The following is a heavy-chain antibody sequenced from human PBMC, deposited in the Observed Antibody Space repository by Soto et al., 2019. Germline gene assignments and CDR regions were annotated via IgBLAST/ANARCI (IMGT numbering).Heavy chain of an antibody. CDR1: GFTFSNAW. Sequence: GGSLRLSCAASGFTFSNAWMSWVRQAPGKGLEWVGRIKSKTDGGTTDYAAPVKGRFTISRDDSKNTLYLQMNSLKTEDTAVYYCTTDGIYGDFHYYYYGMDAWGQGTTVTVSS. CDR3: TTDGIYGDFHYYYYGMDA. CDR2: IKSKTDGGTT. V-gene: IGHV3-15*01. J-gene: IGHJ6*02. D-gene: IGHD4-17*01.